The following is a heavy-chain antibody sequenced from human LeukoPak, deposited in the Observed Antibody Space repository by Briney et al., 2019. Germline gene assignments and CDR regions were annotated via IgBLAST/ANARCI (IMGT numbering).Heavy chain of an antibody. Sequence: GGSLRLSCAASGFTFSSYAMSWVRQAPGKGLEWVSAISGSGGSTYYADSVKGRFTISRDNSKNTLYLQMNSLRAEDTAVYYCAKDHAGYSSGHPLDAFDIWGQGTMVTVSS. D-gene: IGHD6-19*01. CDR3: AKDHAGYSSGHPLDAFDI. CDR2: ISGSGGST. J-gene: IGHJ3*02. V-gene: IGHV3-23*01. CDR1: GFTFSSYA.